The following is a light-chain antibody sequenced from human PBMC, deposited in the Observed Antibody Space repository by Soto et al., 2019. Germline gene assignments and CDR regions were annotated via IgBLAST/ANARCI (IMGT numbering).Light chain of an antibody. Sequence: EIVLTQSPATLSLSPGERATLSCRASQSVSSYLACYQQKPGQAPRLLIYDASNRATCIPARFSGSGSGTDFTLTISSLETEDFATYDCQQASSLPLTFGGGTKVEI. CDR3: QQASSLPLT. J-gene: IGKJ4*01. V-gene: IGKV3-11*01. CDR2: DAS. CDR1: QSVSSY.